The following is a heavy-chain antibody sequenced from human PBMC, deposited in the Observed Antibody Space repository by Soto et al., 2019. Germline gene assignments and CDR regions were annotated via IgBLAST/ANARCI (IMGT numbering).Heavy chain of an antibody. Sequence: GASVKVSCKAAGGGFSGYAISWVRQAPGRGLEWMGGIIPIFGTANYAQKFQGRVTITADKSTSTAYMELSSLRSEDTAVYYCASLGSDSSSSDWGQGTLVTVSS. CDR1: GGGFSGYA. CDR2: IIPIFGTA. V-gene: IGHV1-69*06. D-gene: IGHD6-6*01. CDR3: ASLGSDSSSSD. J-gene: IGHJ4*02.